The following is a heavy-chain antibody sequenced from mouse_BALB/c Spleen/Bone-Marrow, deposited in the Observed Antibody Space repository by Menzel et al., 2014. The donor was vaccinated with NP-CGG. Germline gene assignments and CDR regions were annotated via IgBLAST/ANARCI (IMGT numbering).Heavy chain of an antibody. J-gene: IGHJ3*01. CDR3: ARRVITTGPGFTY. V-gene: IGHV1-28*01. CDR2: IDPFNGVT. Sequence: EVKLQESGPELMKPGASVKISCKASGYSFTSYYIHWVKQNHGKSLEWIGYIDPFNGVTIYNQKFKGKATLTADKSSSTAYMHLSSLTSEDSAVYYCARRVITTGPGFTYWGQGTLVTVPA. CDR1: GYSFTSYY. D-gene: IGHD2-4*01.